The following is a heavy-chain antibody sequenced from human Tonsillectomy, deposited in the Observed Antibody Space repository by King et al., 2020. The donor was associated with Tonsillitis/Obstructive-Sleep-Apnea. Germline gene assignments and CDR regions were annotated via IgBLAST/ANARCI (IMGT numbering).Heavy chain of an antibody. J-gene: IGHJ4*02. Sequence: QLVQSGGGVVQPGRSLRLSCAASGFTFSTYAMHWVRQAPGKGLEWVALISYDGRNKYYADSVKGRFTISRDNSKNTLYLQVNSLRAEDTAVYYCARDKTSGDSSGLEFWGQGTLVTVSS. CDR3: ARDKTSGDSSGLEF. D-gene: IGHD3-22*01. CDR2: ISYDGRNK. V-gene: IGHV3-30*04. CDR1: GFTFSTYA.